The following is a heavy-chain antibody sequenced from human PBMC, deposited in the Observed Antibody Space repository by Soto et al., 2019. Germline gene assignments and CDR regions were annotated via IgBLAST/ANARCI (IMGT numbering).Heavy chain of an antibody. Sequence: QVQLVESGGGLVKPGGSLRLSCAASGFTFSDYYMSWIRQAPGKGLEGVSYISSSGSTIYYAASVKGRFTISRDNAKNSLYLQMNSLRAEDTAVYYCARDMGDIVVVVAANEAFDIWGQGTMVTVSS. J-gene: IGHJ3*02. CDR3: ARDMGDIVVVVAANEAFDI. CDR1: GFTFSDYY. CDR2: ISSSGSTI. V-gene: IGHV3-11*01. D-gene: IGHD2-15*01.